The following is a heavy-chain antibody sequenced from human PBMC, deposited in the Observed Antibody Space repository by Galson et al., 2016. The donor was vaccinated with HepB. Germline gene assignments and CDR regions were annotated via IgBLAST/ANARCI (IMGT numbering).Heavy chain of an antibody. CDR1: GFTFATYS. V-gene: IGHV3-21*01. CDR2: IGANYDYI. J-gene: IGHJ4*02. D-gene: IGHD2-8*02. CDR3: ARRSDSLLVVTGDC. Sequence: SCAASGFTFATYSMNWVRQAPGKGLEWVSSIGANYDYIYYADSVEGRFTISRDSSKNTLYLQMNSLRPEDTAVYYCARRSDSLLVVTGDCWGQGTLVTVSS.